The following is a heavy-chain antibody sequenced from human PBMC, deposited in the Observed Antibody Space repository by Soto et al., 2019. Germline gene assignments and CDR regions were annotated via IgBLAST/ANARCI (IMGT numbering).Heavy chain of an antibody. CDR2: ISGGGGSR. Sequence: EVHLLESGGGLVQPGGSLRLSCAASGITFSNYAMSWVRQAPGKGPEWVSSISGGGGSRYHADSVKGRFSISRDNSRNMMYMQMNSLRAEDTAVYFCAKDRELLLSHFHYWGQGILVTVSS. D-gene: IGHD3-10*01. J-gene: IGHJ4*02. CDR1: GITFSNYA. CDR3: AKDRELLLSHFHY. V-gene: IGHV3-23*01.